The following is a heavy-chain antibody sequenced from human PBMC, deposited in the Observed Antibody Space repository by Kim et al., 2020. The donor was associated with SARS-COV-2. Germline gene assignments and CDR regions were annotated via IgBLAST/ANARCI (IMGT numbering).Heavy chain of an antibody. CDR3: ARDLRPNHYHSVGYNSWWFDP. V-gene: IGHV7-4-1*02. Sequence: ASVKVSCKASGYTLTSYTIHWVRQAPGQGLEWMGWIDTNTGNPGYAQGFTGRFVFSLDTSVSTAYLQISSLKVEDTAVYYCARDLRPNHYHSVGYNSWWFDPWGQGALVTVSS. CDR1: GYTLTSYT. D-gene: IGHD3-22*01. J-gene: IGHJ5*02. CDR2: IDTNTGNP.